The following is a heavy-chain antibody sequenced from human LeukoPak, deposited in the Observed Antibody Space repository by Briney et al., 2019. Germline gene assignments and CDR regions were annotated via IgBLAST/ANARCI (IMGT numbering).Heavy chain of an antibody. Sequence: PGGSLRLSCAVSGFTFRSYWMSWLRQAPGKGLECVASISQDGTKQYYVDSVRGRFTITRDDAKNSVYLQMNNLRVQDTAVYYCVGRNLFDYWGQGTLVTVSS. CDR1: GFTFRSYW. CDR2: ISQDGTKQ. V-gene: IGHV3-7*03. J-gene: IGHJ4*02. CDR3: VGRNLFDY.